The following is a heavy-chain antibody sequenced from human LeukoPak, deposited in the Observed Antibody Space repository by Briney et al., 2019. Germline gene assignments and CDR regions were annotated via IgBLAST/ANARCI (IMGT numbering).Heavy chain of an antibody. Sequence: AAVKGSCKASGYTFTSYYMHWVGQAPGQGLGGMGIINPSGGSTSYAQKFQGRVTMTRDMSTSTVYMELSSLRSEDTAVYYCAREVRCSSTSCLDYWGQGTLVTVSS. CDR1: GYTFTSYY. V-gene: IGHV1-46*01. J-gene: IGHJ4*02. CDR3: AREVRCSSTSCLDY. D-gene: IGHD2-2*01. CDR2: INPSGGST.